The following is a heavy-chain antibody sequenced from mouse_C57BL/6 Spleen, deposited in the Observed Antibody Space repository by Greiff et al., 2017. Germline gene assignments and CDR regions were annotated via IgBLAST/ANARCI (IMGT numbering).Heavy chain of an antibody. J-gene: IGHJ1*03. Sequence: QVQLQQSGAELVRPGTSVKVSCKASGYAFTNYLIEWVKQRPGQGLEWIGVINPGSGGTNYNEKFKGKATLTADKSSSTAYMQLSSLTSEDSAVYFCAKEATLVPSYWYVDVGGTGTTVTVSS. CDR2: INPGSGGT. V-gene: IGHV1-54*01. CDR1: GYAFTNYL. D-gene: IGHD1-1*01. CDR3: AKEATLVPSYWYVDV.